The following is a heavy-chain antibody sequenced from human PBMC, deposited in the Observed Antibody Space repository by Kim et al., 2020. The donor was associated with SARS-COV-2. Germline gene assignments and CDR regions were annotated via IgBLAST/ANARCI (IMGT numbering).Heavy chain of an antibody. Sequence: SETLSLTCTVSGGSISSYYWSWIRQPPGKGLEWIGYIYYSGSTNYNPSLKSRVTISVDTSKNQFSLKLSSVTAADTAVYYCARDDGGNAFDYWGKGTLVPFSS. V-gene: IGHV4-59*01. D-gene: IGHD2-15*01. CDR1: GGSISSYY. J-gene: IGHJ4*02. CDR2: IYYSGST. CDR3: ARDDGGNAFDY.